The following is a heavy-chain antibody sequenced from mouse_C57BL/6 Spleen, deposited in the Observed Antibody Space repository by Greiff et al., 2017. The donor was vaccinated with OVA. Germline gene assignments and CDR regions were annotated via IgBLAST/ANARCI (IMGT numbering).Heavy chain of an antibody. CDR2: ISSGGSYT. J-gene: IGHJ2*01. CDR1: GFTFSSYG. Sequence: EVQLQQSGGDLVKPGGSLKLSCAASGFTFSSYGMSWVRQTPDKRLEWVATISSGGSYTYYPDSVKGRFTISRDKAKNTLYLQMSSLKSEDTAMYYCARSEEDGYYEGFDYWGQGTTLTVSS. D-gene: IGHD2-3*01. CDR3: ARSEEDGYYEGFDY. V-gene: IGHV5-6*01.